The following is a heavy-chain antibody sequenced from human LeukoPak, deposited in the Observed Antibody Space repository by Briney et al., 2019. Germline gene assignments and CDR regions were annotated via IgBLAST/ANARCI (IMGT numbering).Heavy chain of an antibody. J-gene: IGHJ4*02. CDR1: GGSISSYY. CDR3: ARAPYDYGGGYDY. CDR2: IYYSGST. D-gene: IGHD4-23*01. Sequence: SETLSLTCTVSGGSISSYYWSWIRQPPGKGLEWIGYIYYSGSTNYSPSLKSRVTISVDTSKNQFSLKLSSVTAADTAVYYCARAPYDYGGGYDYWGQGTLVTVSS. V-gene: IGHV4-59*01.